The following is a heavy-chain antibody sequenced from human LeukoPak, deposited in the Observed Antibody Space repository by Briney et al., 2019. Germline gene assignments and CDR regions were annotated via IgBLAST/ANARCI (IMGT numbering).Heavy chain of an antibody. Sequence: PSETLSLTCTVSGGSISNHFWSWIRQPAGKGLEWIGRIYSTGSTDYNPSLKSRVTVSLDTSKNQFSLKLTSVTAADTAVYYCARSRADSGATGHFDCWGQGTLVTVSS. J-gene: IGHJ4*02. CDR1: GGSISNHF. D-gene: IGHD5-12*01. CDR2: IYSTGST. V-gene: IGHV4-4*07. CDR3: ARSRADSGATGHFDC.